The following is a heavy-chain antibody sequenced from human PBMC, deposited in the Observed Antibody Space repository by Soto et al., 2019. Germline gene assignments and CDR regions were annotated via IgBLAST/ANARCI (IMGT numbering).Heavy chain of an antibody. CDR3: AIDGSDH. J-gene: IGHJ4*02. Sequence: EVQLVESGGGWVQPGGSLRLSCAVSGFAVNYMSWVRQAPGKGLEWLLVIYSGGSTYYADSVRGRFIISRDKSKNMLYLQMNRLRVEDTALYYCAIDGSDHWGQGTLVTVSS. D-gene: IGHD2-2*03. CDR2: IYSGGST. V-gene: IGHV3-66*01. CDR1: GFAVNY.